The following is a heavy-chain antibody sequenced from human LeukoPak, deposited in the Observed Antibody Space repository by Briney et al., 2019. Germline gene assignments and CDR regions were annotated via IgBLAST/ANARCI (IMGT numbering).Heavy chain of an antibody. CDR3: ARIRGTPAAFDI. Sequence: GRSLRLSCAASGFTFSDYYMSWVRQAPGKGLEWVSGINWNGGSTGYADSVKGRFTISRDNAKNSLYLQMNSLRAEDTALYYCARIRGTPAAFDIWGQGTMVTVSS. D-gene: IGHD1-1*01. CDR1: GFTFSDYY. V-gene: IGHV3-20*04. CDR2: INWNGGST. J-gene: IGHJ3*02.